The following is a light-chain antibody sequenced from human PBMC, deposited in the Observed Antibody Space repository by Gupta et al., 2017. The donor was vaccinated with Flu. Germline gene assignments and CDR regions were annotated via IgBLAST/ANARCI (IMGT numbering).Light chain of an antibody. CDR3: QVWDSSSAHPVV. Sequence: QKARISCGGNNIGSKSVHWYQQKPGQAPVVVVYDDKDRPSGIPERLSGSNSGNTATLTISKVEVGDEADYFCQVWDSSSAHPVVFGGGTKLTVL. J-gene: IGLJ2*01. CDR1: NIGSKS. CDR2: DDK. V-gene: IGLV3-21*02.